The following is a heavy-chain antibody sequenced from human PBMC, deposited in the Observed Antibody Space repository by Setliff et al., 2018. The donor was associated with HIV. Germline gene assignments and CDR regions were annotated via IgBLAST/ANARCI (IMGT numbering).Heavy chain of an antibody. Sequence: ASVKVSCKASGYTFTSYGISWVRQAPGQGLEWMGWISAYNGNTNYAQKLQGRVAMTTDTSTSTAYMELRSLRSDDTAVYYCARDGCSTSCYPDTNWFDPWGQGTLVTVSS. J-gene: IGHJ5*02. CDR1: GYTFTSYG. CDR3: ARDGCSTSCYPDTNWFDP. CDR2: ISAYNGNT. D-gene: IGHD2-2*01. V-gene: IGHV1-18*01.